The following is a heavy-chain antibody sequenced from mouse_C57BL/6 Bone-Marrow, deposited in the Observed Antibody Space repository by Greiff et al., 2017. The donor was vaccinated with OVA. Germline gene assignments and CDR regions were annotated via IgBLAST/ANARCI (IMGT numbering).Heavy chain of an antibody. D-gene: IGHD1-1*01. V-gene: IGHV14-2*01. J-gene: IGHJ2*01. CDR3: ARATVVAPFDY. Sequence: EVQLQQSGAELVKPGASVKLSCTASGFNIKDYYMHWVKQRTEQGLEWIGRIDPEDGETKYAPKFPGKATIPADTSSNTAYLQLSSLTSEDTAVYYCARATVVAPFDYWGQGTTLTVSS. CDR1: GFNIKDYY. CDR2: IDPEDGET.